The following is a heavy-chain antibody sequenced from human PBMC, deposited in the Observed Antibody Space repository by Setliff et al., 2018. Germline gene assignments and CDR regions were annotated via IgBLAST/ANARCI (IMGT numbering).Heavy chain of an antibody. CDR1: GFTFSSYW. CDR3: ARDRISRYYDSGAHAFDI. D-gene: IGHD3-22*01. CDR2: TNPDGDEI. V-gene: IGHV3-7*03. J-gene: IGHJ3*02. Sequence: GGSLRLSCAASGFTFSSYWMSWVRQAPGKGLEWVALTNPDGDEIHYVDSVKGRFTISRDNAKNSLYLQMNSLRAEDTAVYYCARDRISRYYDSGAHAFDIWGQGTMVTVSS.